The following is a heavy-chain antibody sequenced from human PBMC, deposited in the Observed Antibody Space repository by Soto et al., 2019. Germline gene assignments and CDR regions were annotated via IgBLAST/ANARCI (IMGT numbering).Heavy chain of an antibody. CDR1: GLAFDKSC. V-gene: IGHV3-15*07. Sequence: EVQLVESGGDLVKSGGSLRLSCAVSGLAFDKSCMTWVRQAPGKGLDWVGRIKSKIDGLTTDYAAPVRGRFTISRDDSKMTLYLQMNSLMPEDTGMYYFVKVPGPGAHEFWGRGTLVTVTS. CDR3: VKVPGPGAHEF. D-gene: IGHD3-10*01. CDR2: IKSKIDGLTT. J-gene: IGHJ4*02.